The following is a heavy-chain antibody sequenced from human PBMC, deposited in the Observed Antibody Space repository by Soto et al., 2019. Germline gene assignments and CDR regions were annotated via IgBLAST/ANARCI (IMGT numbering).Heavy chain of an antibody. J-gene: IGHJ4*02. CDR2: INPNSGGT. D-gene: IGHD3-16*01. CDR3: ASCLRSLGGNFEPDRLDY. CDR1: GYTFTGYY. Sequence: ASVKVSCKASGYTFTGYYMHWVRQAPGQGLEWMGWINPNSGGTNYAQKFQGWVTMTRDTSISTAYMELSRLRSDDTAVYYCASCLRSLGGNFEPDRLDYWGRGTLVTVSS. V-gene: IGHV1-2*04.